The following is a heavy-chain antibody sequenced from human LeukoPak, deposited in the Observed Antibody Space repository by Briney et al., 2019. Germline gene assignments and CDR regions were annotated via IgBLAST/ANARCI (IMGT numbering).Heavy chain of an antibody. Sequence: SETLSLTCTVSGGSISSYYWSWIRQPAGKGLEWIGRIYTSGSTNYNPSLKSRVTMSVDTSKNQFSLKLSSVTAADTAVYYCARYGVRFFSGNWFDPWGQGTLVTVSS. CDR3: ARYGVRFFSGNWFDP. V-gene: IGHV4-4*07. J-gene: IGHJ5*02. D-gene: IGHD2/OR15-2a*01. CDR2: IYTSGST. CDR1: GGSISSYY.